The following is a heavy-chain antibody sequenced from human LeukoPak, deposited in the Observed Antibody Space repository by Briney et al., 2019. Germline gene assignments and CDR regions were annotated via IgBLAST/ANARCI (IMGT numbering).Heavy chain of an antibody. CDR1: GFTVISNY. CDR2: IYSGGST. Sequence: GGSLRLSCAASGFTVISNYMSWVRQAPGKGLEWVSVIYSGGSTYYADSVKGRFTISRDNSKNMLYLQLNSLRADDTAVYYCAQSGRYWYFDLWGRGTLVTVSS. V-gene: IGHV3-53*01. CDR3: AQSGRYWYFDL. D-gene: IGHD3-10*01. J-gene: IGHJ2*01.